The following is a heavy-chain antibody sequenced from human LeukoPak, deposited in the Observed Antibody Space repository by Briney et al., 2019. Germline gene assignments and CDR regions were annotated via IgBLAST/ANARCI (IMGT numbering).Heavy chain of an antibody. V-gene: IGHV4-61*02. CDR1: GGSISSGSYY. Sequence: SETLSLTCTVSGGSISSGSYYWSWIRQPAGKGLEWIGRIYTSGSTNYNPSLKSRVTISVDTSKNQFSLKLSSVTAADTAVYYCAKALYLRAFDIWGQGTIVTVSS. J-gene: IGHJ3*02. CDR3: AKALYLRAFDI. CDR2: IYTSGST.